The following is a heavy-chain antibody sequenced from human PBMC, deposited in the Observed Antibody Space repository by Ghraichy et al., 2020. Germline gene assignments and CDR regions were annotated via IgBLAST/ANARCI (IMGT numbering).Heavy chain of an antibody. Sequence: GGSLRLSCAASGFTVSSNYMSWVRQAPGKGLEWVAVIYNGCSTYYANSVKCRCIISRNNSKNTLYLQINSMRTGDTTVYYCARETNRDFWSGYMYTWFDPWGQGTLVTVSS. V-gene: IGHV3-53*01. J-gene: IGHJ5*02. CDR3: ARETNRDFWSGYMYTWFDP. CDR1: GFTVSSNY. D-gene: IGHD3-3*01. CDR2: IYNGCST.